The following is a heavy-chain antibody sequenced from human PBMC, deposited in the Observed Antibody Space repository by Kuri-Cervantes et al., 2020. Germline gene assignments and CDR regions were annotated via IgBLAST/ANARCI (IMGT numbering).Heavy chain of an antibody. Sequence: GESLKISCTASGFTFGDYAMSWFRQAPGKGLEWVGFIRSKAYGGTTEYAASVKGRFTISRDDSKSIAYLQMNSLKTEDTAVYYCTRDCSGGSCYSDYYYYMGVWGKGTTVTISS. J-gene: IGHJ6*03. V-gene: IGHV3-49*03. D-gene: IGHD2-15*01. CDR1: GFTFGDYA. CDR3: TRDCSGGSCYSDYYYYMGV. CDR2: IRSKAYGGTT.